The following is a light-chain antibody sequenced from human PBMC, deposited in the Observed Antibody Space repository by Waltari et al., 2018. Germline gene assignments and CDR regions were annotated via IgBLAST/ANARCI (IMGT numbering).Light chain of an antibody. V-gene: IGKV3-20*01. CDR2: GAS. CDR3: QQYGSSPQT. Sequence: ETVLTQSPGTLSLSPGERATLSCRASQSVSNRDLAWYQQKPGQAPRLLISGASSKATGIPDRFSGSGSGTDFTLTISRLEPEDFAVYYCQQYGSSPQTFGQGTKVEIK. CDR1: QSVSNRD. J-gene: IGKJ1*01.